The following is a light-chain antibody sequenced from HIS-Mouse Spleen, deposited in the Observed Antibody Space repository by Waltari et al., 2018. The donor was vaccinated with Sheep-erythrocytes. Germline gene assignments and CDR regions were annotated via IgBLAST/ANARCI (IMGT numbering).Light chain of an antibody. Sequence: QSALTQPASVSGSPGQSITISCTGTSSAVGSYNLVSWYQQHPGKAPKLLIYEGSTRTSGVSNRFSGAKSGNTASLTISGLQAEDEADYYCCSYAGSSTPWVFGGGTKLTVL. CDR1: SSAVGSYNL. CDR3: CSYAGSSTPWV. V-gene: IGLV2-23*01. CDR2: EGS. J-gene: IGLJ3*02.